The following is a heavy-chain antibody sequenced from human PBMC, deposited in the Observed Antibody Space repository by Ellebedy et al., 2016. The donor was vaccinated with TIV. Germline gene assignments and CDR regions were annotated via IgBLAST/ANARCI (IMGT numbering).Heavy chain of an antibody. CDR2: ISYDGSNK. D-gene: IGHD4-23*01. Sequence: GESLKISCAASGFTFSSYAMHWVRQAPGKGLEWLAVISYDGSNKYCADSVKGRFTISRDNSKNTLYLQMNSLRVDDTAVYYCARGLYGGNQRGYFDYWGPGTLVTVSS. CDR3: ARGLYGGNQRGYFDY. V-gene: IGHV3-30*04. CDR1: GFTFSSYA. J-gene: IGHJ4*02.